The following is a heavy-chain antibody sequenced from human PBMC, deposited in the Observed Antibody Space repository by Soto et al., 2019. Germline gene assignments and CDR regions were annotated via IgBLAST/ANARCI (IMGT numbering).Heavy chain of an antibody. Sequence: VASVKVSCKASGYTFTGYYMHWVRQAPGQGLEWMGWINPNSGGTNYAQKFQGRVTMTRDTSISTAYMELSRMRSDDTAVYYCARGAYCGGDCYTWPYAFDMWGPGTLVTVSS. D-gene: IGHD2-21*02. V-gene: IGHV1-2*02. CDR2: INPNSGGT. CDR1: GYTFTGYY. CDR3: ARGAYCGGDCYTWPYAFDM. J-gene: IGHJ3*02.